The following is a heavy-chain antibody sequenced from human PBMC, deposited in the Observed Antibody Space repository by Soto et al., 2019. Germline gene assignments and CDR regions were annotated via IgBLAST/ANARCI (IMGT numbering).Heavy chain of an antibody. Sequence: QVQLQQWGAGLLKPSETLSLTCAVFGGSVNSGNYYWSWIRQPPGTGLEWIGEMSHSGGTHFNPSLKNRVTISVDTAKNQFSLKMSSVTAADTALYYCARVERGTATTVVDAFDIWGPGTMVTVSS. CDR1: GGSVNSGNYY. V-gene: IGHV4-34*01. D-gene: IGHD1-1*01. J-gene: IGHJ3*02. CDR2: MSHSGGT. CDR3: ARVERGTATTVVDAFDI.